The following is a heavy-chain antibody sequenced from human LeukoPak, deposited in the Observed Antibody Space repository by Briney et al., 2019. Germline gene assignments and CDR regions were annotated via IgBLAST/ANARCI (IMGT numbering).Heavy chain of an antibody. D-gene: IGHD1-26*01. CDR1: GFTFNIYA. CDR3: AKCQSGELLLLDY. Sequence: GGSLRLSCEASGFTFNIYAMSWVRRAPGKGLEWVSTISGSGGSTYYADSVKGRFTISRDNSKNTLYLQMNSLRAEDTAVYYCAKCQSGELLLLDYWGQGPQVTVSS. V-gene: IGHV3-23*01. J-gene: IGHJ4*02. CDR2: ISGSGGST.